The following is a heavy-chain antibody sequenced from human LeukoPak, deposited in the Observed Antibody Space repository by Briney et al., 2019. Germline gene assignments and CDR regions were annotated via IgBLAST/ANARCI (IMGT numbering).Heavy chain of an antibody. V-gene: IGHV3-30*18. Sequence: GGSLRLSCAASGFTFNAHNMNWVRQAPGKGLEWVAVISYDGSNKYYADSVKGRFTISRGNSKNTLYLQMNSLRAEDTAVYYCAKDSRSITMVRGVFQHWGQGTLVTVSS. CDR3: AKDSRSITMVRGVFQH. CDR1: GFTFNAHN. CDR2: ISYDGSNK. J-gene: IGHJ1*01. D-gene: IGHD3-10*01.